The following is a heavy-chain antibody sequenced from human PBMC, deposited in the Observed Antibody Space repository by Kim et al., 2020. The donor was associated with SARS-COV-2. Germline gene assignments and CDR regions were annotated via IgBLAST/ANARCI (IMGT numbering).Heavy chain of an antibody. Sequence: ASVKVSCKASGYTFTSYAMHWVRQAPGQRLEWMGWINAGNGNTKYSQKFQGRVTITRDTSASTAYMELSSLRSEDTAVYYCATLGGLASIGDPWGQGTLVTVSS. CDR3: ATLGGLASIGDP. V-gene: IGHV1-3*01. D-gene: IGHD6-19*01. J-gene: IGHJ5*02. CDR1: GYTFTSYA. CDR2: INAGNGNT.